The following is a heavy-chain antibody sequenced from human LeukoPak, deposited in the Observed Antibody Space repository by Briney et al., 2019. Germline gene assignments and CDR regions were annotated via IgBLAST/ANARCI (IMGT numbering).Heavy chain of an antibody. V-gene: IGHV3-43*01. CDR3: SSEVGYRSLGY. D-gene: IGHD3-3*01. CDR2: ITWKSHRT. Sequence: PGGSLRLSCAASGFTLDDNTMHWVRQTPGRGLEWVSFITWKSHRTHYADSVRGRFTISRDNSKDLMHLEMNSLITEDYGLYHCSSEVGYRSLGYLGQGTLVTVSS. J-gene: IGHJ4*02. CDR1: GFTLDDNT.